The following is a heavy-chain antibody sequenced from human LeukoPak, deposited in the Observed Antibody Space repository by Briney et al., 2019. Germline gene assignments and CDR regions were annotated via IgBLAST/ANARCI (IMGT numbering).Heavy chain of an antibody. J-gene: IGHJ4*02. CDR2: IYTGGST. CDR1: GGSISSGGYY. CDR3: ARDRRDGYNFFYYFDY. V-gene: IGHV4-61*02. D-gene: IGHD5-24*01. Sequence: SETLSLTCTVSGGSISSGGYYWSWIRQPAGKGLEWIGRIYTGGSTNYNPSLKSRVTMSVDTSKSQFSLKLNSVTAADTAVYYCARDRRDGYNFFYYFDYRGQGTLVTVSS.